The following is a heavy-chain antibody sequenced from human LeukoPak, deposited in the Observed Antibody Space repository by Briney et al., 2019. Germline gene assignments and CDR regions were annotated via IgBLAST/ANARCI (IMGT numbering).Heavy chain of an antibody. D-gene: IGHD3-22*01. J-gene: IGHJ4*02. CDR3: ARGYYDSSGYRMDY. Sequence: PSETLSLTCTVSGGSISSYYWSWIRQPPGKGLEWIGEINHNGSTNYNPSLKSRVTISVDTSKNQFSLKLSSVTAADTAVYYCARGYYDSSGYRMDYWGQGTLVTVSS. V-gene: IGHV4-34*01. CDR1: GGSISSYY. CDR2: INHNGST.